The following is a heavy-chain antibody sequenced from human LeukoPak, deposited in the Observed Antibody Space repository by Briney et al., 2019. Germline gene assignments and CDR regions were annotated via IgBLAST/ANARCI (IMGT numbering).Heavy chain of an antibody. Sequence: ASVKVSCKASGYSFNTYGISWVRQAPGQKLEWMGWISTNNGDTNYAQIVQGRVTMTTDTSTSKAYMELRSLTSDDTAVYYRARDSGSYDGLDYWGQGTLVTVSS. D-gene: IGHD1-26*01. V-gene: IGHV1-18*01. CDR2: ISTNNGDT. CDR3: ARDSGSYDGLDY. CDR1: GYSFNTYG. J-gene: IGHJ4*02.